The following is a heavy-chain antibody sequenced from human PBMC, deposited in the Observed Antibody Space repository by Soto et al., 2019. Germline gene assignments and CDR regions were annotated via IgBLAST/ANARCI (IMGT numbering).Heavy chain of an antibody. CDR3: ARGINGYYAFDV. CDR2: IKADGSST. CDR1: GFTFLSYW. Sequence: EVQLVESGGGLVQPGGSLRLSCAASGFTFLSYWMHWVRQVPGKGLVWVARIKADGSSTNYADSVKGRFTISRDNAQNTLFLQINSLTAEDTAVYYCARGINGYYAFDVWGQGTMVTVSS. V-gene: IGHV3-74*01. J-gene: IGHJ3*01. D-gene: IGHD5-18*01.